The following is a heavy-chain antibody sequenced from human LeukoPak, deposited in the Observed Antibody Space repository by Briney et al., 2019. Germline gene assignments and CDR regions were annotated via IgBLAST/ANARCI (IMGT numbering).Heavy chain of an antibody. CDR1: GFTFSSYA. V-gene: IGHV3-30-3*01. D-gene: IGHD5-24*01. Sequence: PGRSLRLSCAASGFTFSSYATHWVRQAPGKGLEWVAVISYDGSNKYYADSVKGRFTISRDNSKNTLYLQMNSLRAEDTAVYYCVRERGRDGYNFDYWGQGTLVTVSS. CDR3: VRERGRDGYNFDY. CDR2: ISYDGSNK. J-gene: IGHJ4*02.